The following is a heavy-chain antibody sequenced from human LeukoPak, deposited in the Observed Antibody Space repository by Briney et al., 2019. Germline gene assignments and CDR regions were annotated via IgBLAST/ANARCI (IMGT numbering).Heavy chain of an antibody. CDR1: GGSLTIGHYY. Sequence: SQTLSLTCTVSGGSLTIGHYYWTWIRQHPGKGLEWIGYIHRSGITDYNPSLQSRLTMSLDTSQNRFSLKLTSVTAADTVIYYCARGQDAFKTGYGGQGTLVTVSS. V-gene: IGHV4-31*03. CDR2: IHRSGIT. D-gene: IGHD5-24*01. J-gene: IGHJ4*02. CDR3: ARGQDAFKTGY.